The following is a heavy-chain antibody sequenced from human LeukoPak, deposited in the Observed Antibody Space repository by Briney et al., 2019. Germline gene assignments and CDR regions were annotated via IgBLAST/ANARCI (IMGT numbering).Heavy chain of an antibody. CDR1: GFTFSGYS. Sequence: PGGSLRLSCVASGFTFSGYSINWVRQAPGKGLEWLSYIAWDTITIYYADSVKGRFTISRDNSKNTLYLQMNSLRAEDTAVYYCARDRIPKYSAITYWGQGTLVTVSS. CDR2: IAWDTITI. J-gene: IGHJ4*02. CDR3: ARDRIPKYSAITY. V-gene: IGHV3-48*01. D-gene: IGHD6-6*01.